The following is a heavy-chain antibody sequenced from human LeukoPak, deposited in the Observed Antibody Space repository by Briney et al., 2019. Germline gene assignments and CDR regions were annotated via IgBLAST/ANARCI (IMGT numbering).Heavy chain of an antibody. D-gene: IGHD3-10*01. CDR3: AKGVIRGVISWFDP. J-gene: IGHJ5*02. V-gene: IGHV3-30*18. CDR1: GFTFSSYG. Sequence: RGRSLRLFCAASGFTFSSYGMQWVRQAPGRGVGGVAVISYDGSNNYYADSVKGRFTISRDNYKNTLYLQMNSMRAEDTAVYYCAKGVIRGVISWFDPWGQGTLVTVSS. CDR2: ISYDGSNN.